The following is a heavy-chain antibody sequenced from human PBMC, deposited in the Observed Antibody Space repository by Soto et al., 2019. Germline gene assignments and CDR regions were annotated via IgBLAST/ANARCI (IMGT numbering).Heavy chain of an antibody. D-gene: IGHD1-26*01. Sequence: GSLRLSCAASGFTFSSYWMSWVRQAPGKGLEWIGHIFHTGATYYNPTLKSRLRMSVDTSKNQFSLNLSSVTATDTAVYYCARRRIVPTTNFDFWGQGTLVTVSS. J-gene: IGHJ4*02. CDR3: ARRRIVPTTNFDF. CDR1: GFTFSSYW. CDR2: IFHTGAT. V-gene: IGHV4-59*04.